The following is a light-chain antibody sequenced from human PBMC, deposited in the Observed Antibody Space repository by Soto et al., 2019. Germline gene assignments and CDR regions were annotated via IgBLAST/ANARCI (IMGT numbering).Light chain of an antibody. CDR3: KSDTSTTTPYV. V-gene: IGLV2-14*01. CDR2: EVS. Sequence: QSALTQPASVSGSPGQSITISCTGTSSDVGGYNYVSWYQQLPGKAPKLMIYEVSNRPSGVSIRFSGSKSGNTASLTISGLRAEDEADYFCKSDTSTTTPYVFGTGTQLTVL. J-gene: IGLJ1*01. CDR1: SSDVGGYNY.